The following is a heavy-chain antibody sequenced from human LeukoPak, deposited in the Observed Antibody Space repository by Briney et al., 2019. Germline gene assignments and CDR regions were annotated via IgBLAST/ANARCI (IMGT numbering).Heavy chain of an antibody. D-gene: IGHD5-18*01. CDR1: GYTFTSYY. V-gene: IGHV1-69*04. J-gene: IGHJ4*02. CDR3: AREQRRGYSYGYDY. Sequence: ASVKVSCKASGYTFTSYYMHWVRQAPGQGLEWMGRIIPILGIANYAQKFQGRVTITADKSTSTAYMELSSLRSEDTAVYYCAREQRRGYSYGYDYWGQGTLVTVSS. CDR2: IIPILGIA.